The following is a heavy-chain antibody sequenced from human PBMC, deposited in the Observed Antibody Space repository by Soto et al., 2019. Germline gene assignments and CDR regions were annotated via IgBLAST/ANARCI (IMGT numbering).Heavy chain of an antibody. CDR1: GYTFTSYD. J-gene: IGHJ6*02. CDR2: MNPNSGNT. Sequence: QVQLVQSGAEVKKPGASVKVSCKASGYTFTSYDINWVRQATGQGLEWMGWMNPNSGNTGYAQKFQGRVTMTRNTSISTAYMELSSLRSEDTAVYYCARGRDYYDSSGYSNYGMDVWGQGTTVTVSS. CDR3: ARGRDYYDSSGYSNYGMDV. V-gene: IGHV1-8*01. D-gene: IGHD3-22*01.